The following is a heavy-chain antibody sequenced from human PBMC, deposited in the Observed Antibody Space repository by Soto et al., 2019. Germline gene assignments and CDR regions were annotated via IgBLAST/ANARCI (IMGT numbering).Heavy chain of an antibody. CDR2: SKNKADSYTT. D-gene: IGHD3-16*01. CDR1: GFTFSDHY. V-gene: IGHV3-72*01. Sequence: EVQLVESGGGLVQPGGSLRLSCAASGFTFSDHYMDWVRQAPGKGLEWVGRSKNKADSYTTEYAASVKGRFTISRDGSKNSLFLKMKGLKTEDTAVYSFTVWVSGNDFGGAGGKGILVTVSS. CDR3: TVWVSGNDFGGA. J-gene: IGHJ4*02.